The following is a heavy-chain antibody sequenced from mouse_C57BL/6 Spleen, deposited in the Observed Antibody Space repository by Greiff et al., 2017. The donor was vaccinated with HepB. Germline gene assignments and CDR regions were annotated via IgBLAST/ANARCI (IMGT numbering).Heavy chain of an antibody. CDR1: GFTFSDYG. CDR2: ISSGSSTI. Sequence: EVKVVESGGGLVKPGGSLKLSCAASGFTFSDYGMHWVRQAPEKGLEWVAYISSGSSTIYYADTVKGRFTISRDNAKNTLFLQMTSLRSEDTAMYYCARSPFYGSSFDYWGQGTTLTVSS. CDR3: ARSPFYGSSFDY. D-gene: IGHD1-1*01. J-gene: IGHJ2*01. V-gene: IGHV5-17*01.